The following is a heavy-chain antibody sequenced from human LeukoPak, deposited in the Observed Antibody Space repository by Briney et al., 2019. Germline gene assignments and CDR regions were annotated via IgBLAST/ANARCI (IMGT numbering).Heavy chain of an antibody. Sequence: SETLSLTCTVSGGTISSYYWSWIRQPAGKGLEWIGRIYTSGSTNYNPSLKSRVTMSVDTSKNQFSLKLSSVTASDTAMYYCARRGESLGMDVWGQGTTVTVSS. D-gene: IGHD2-21*01. CDR2: IYTSGST. CDR1: GGTISSYY. V-gene: IGHV4-4*07. J-gene: IGHJ6*02. CDR3: ARRGESLGMDV.